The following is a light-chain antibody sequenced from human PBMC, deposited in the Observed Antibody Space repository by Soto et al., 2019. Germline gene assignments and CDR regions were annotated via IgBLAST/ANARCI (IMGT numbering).Light chain of an antibody. CDR2: GAS. CDR1: QTITTY. J-gene: IGKJ1*01. Sequence: DIQMTQSPSSLSASVGDRVTITCRASQTITTYLNWYQQKPGKAPQLLIYGASSLESGVPPRFTGSGSGTDFTLTITSLQPEDFATYHCQQTHSTPWTFGQVTKVEIK. V-gene: IGKV1-39*01. CDR3: QQTHSTPWT.